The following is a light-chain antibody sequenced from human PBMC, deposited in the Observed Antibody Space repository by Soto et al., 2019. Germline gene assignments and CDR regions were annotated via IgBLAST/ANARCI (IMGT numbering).Light chain of an antibody. J-gene: IGKJ1*01. V-gene: IGKV3-20*01. CDR3: QQYGSSPGT. CDR2: GAS. CDR1: QSVSSSY. Sequence: EIVLTQSPGTLSLSPGERATLSCRASQSVSSSYLAWYQQKPGQAPRLLIYGASSRATGIPDRFSGSGSGTDFTLTISRLEPDDLAVYYCQQYGSSPGTFGQGTKVEIK.